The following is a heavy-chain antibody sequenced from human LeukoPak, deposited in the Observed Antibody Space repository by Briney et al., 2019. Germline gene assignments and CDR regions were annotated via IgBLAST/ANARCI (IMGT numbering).Heavy chain of an antibody. J-gene: IGHJ6*03. V-gene: IGHV3-30*03. CDR3: ARVSGSYGTPDYYYYMDV. Sequence: PGGSLRLSCAASGFTFSSYGMHWVRQAPGKGLEWVAVISYDGSNKYYADSVKGRFTISRDNSKNTLYLQMNSLRAEDTAVYYCARVSGSYGTPDYYYYMDVWGKGTTVTVSS. CDR1: GFTFSSYG. D-gene: IGHD1-26*01. CDR2: ISYDGSNK.